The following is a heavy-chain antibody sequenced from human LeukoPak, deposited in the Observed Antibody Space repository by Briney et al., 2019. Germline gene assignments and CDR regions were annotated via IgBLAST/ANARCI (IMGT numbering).Heavy chain of an antibody. J-gene: IGHJ4*02. Sequence: SETLSLTCTVSGGSISSSGYYWGWIRQPPGKGLEWIGSISSGGSTHYIPSLKSRVTISVDTPKNQFSLKLSSVTAADTAVYYCARRSYDGSGYYYVDYWGQGTLVTVSS. CDR2: ISSGGST. CDR1: GGSISSSGYY. CDR3: ARRSYDGSGYYYVDY. D-gene: IGHD3-22*01. V-gene: IGHV4-39*01.